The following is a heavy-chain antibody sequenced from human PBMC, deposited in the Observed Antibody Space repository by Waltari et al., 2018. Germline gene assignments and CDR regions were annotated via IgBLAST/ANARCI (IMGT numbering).Heavy chain of an antibody. CDR3: ARKAGSGYPYGPFYYDN. CDR1: GFRFGDYW. V-gene: IGHV3-74*01. Sequence: EVHLAESGGGVVQPGGSLRLSCTGSGFRFGDYWMQWVRQAPGKGLGLVSRIKVDGGYIIYGDSVKVRFTISRDNAKNTVFLQLNSLRADDTAVYFCARKAGSGYPYGPFYYDNWGQGTLVTVSS. D-gene: IGHD5-12*01. CDR2: IKVDGGYI. J-gene: IGHJ4*02.